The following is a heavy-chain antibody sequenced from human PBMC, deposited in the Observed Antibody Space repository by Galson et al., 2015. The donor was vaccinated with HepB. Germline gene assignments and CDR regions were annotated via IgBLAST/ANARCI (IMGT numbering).Heavy chain of an antibody. V-gene: IGHV3-48*04. D-gene: IGHD2-15*01. Sequence: SLRLSCAASGFTFSSYSMNWVRQAPGKGLEWVSYISSSSSTIYYADSVKGRFTISRDNAKNSLYLQMHSLRAEDKAVYYCVVAAQGRYYYYGMDVGGQGTTATVS. J-gene: IGHJ6*02. CDR3: VVAAQGRYYYYGMDV. CDR2: ISSSSSTI. CDR1: GFTFSSYS.